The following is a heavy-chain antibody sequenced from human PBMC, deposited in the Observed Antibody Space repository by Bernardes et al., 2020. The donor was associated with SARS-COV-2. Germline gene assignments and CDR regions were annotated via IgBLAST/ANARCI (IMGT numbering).Heavy chain of an antibody. D-gene: IGHD3-9*01. Sequence: GGSLRLSCAASGFTFSSYAMSWVRQAPGKGLEWVSAISGSGGSTYYADSVKGRFTISRDNSKNTLYLQMNSLRAEDTAVYYCAKCPYDILTGYYFYYFDYWGQGTLVTVSS. CDR1: GFTFSSYA. CDR3: AKCPYDILTGYYFYYFDY. CDR2: ISGSGGST. J-gene: IGHJ4*02. V-gene: IGHV3-23*01.